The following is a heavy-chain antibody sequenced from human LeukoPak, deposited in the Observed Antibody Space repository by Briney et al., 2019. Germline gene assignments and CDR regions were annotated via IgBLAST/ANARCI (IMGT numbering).Heavy chain of an antibody. Sequence: SETLSLTCNVSGGSISSSTYYWGWIRQPPGKGLEWIGSIYNSGSTYYNPSLKSRVTISLDTSKNQFSLNLRSVTAADTAVYYCARTLPHGNNDCWGQGTLVTVSS. V-gene: IGHV4-39*07. D-gene: IGHD5-24*01. J-gene: IGHJ4*02. CDR3: ARTLPHGNNDC. CDR1: GGSISSSTYY. CDR2: IYNSGST.